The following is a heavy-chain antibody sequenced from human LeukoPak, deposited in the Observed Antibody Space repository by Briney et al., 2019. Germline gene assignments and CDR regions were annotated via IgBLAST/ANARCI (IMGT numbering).Heavy chain of an antibody. Sequence: SETLSLTCAVYGGSFSGYYWSWIRQPPGKGLQWIGSIFSTGSTYYNPSIQSRVTISIDTSKNHFSLRLNSVTAADTAVYYCAWGRQLNFFDLWGQGTLVTVFS. CDR3: AWGRQLNFFDL. V-gene: IGHV4-34*12. J-gene: IGHJ4*02. D-gene: IGHD2-2*01. CDR1: GGSFSGYY. CDR2: IFSTGST.